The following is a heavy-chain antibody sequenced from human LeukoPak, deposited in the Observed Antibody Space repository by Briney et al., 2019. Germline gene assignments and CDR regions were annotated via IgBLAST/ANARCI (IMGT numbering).Heavy chain of an antibody. CDR1: GGSISSYY. D-gene: IGHD3-10*01. Sequence: SETLSLTCTVSGGSISSYYWSWVRQPAGKGLEWIGRIYTSGSTNYNPSRKSRVTMSVDTSKNQFSLKLSSVTAADTAVYYCARDVRRAYYGSGSSYWFDPWGQGTLVTVSS. J-gene: IGHJ5*02. V-gene: IGHV4-4*07. CDR2: IYTSGST. CDR3: ARDVRRAYYGSGSSYWFDP.